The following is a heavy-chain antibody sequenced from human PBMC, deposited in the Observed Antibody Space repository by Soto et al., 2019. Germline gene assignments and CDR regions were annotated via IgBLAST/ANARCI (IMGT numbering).Heavy chain of an antibody. CDR2: IWYDGSNK. D-gene: IGHD6-13*01. V-gene: IGHV3-33*01. J-gene: IGHJ4*01. CDR3: ARYRIAAAGTGYFDY. CDR1: GFTFSSYG. Sequence: QVQLVESGGGVVQPGRSLRLSCAASGFTFSSYGMHWVRQAPGKGLEWVAVIWYDGSNKYYADSVKGRFTISRDNSKNTLYLQMNSLRAEDTAVYYCARYRIAAAGTGYFDYWGQEPWSPSPQ.